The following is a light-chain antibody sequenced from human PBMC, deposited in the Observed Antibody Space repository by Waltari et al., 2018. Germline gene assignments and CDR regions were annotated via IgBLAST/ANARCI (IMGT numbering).Light chain of an antibody. J-gene: IGKJ2*03. CDR2: RAS. CDR1: QSVSSN. V-gene: IGKV3-15*01. Sequence: EIVMTQSPATLSVSPGARATLSCRASQSVSSNLAWYQQKPGQAPRLLIYRASTRATGVPARFSGSGSGTEFTLTISSLQSEDFAVYFCQQYNNWPPYSFGQGTKLEIK. CDR3: QQYNNWPPYS.